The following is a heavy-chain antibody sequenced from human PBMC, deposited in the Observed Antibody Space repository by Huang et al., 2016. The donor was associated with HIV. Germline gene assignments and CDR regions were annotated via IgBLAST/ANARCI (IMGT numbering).Heavy chain of an antibody. D-gene: IGHD3-10*01. CDR3: AKGSMANAFDI. Sequence: QVQLVESGGGVVQPGGSLRLSCAASGFTFSSYGMHWVRQAPGKGLELVAFIREDGSNKYDADSVRGRFTISRDNSKNTLYLQMNSLRAKDTAVYYCAKGSMANAFDIWGQGTMVTVSS. J-gene: IGHJ3*02. CDR2: IREDGSNK. CDR1: GFTFSSYG. V-gene: IGHV3-30*02.